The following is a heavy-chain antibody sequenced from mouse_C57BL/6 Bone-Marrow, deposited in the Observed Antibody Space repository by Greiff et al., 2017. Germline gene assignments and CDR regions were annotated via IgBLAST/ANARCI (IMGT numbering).Heavy chain of an antibody. D-gene: IGHD2-1*01. CDR2: IDPSDSYT. V-gene: IGHV1-69*01. CDR1: GYTFTSYW. CDR3: AYGNYGYYYAMDY. J-gene: IGHJ4*01. Sequence: QVQLQQPGAELVMPGASVKLSCKASGYTFTSYWMHWVKQRPGQGLEWIGEIDPSDSYTNYNQKFKGKSILTVDKSSSTAYMQLSSLTSEDSAVYYCAYGNYGYYYAMDYWGQGTSVTVSS.